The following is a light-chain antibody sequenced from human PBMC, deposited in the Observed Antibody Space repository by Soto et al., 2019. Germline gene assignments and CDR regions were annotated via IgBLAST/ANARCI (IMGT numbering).Light chain of an antibody. V-gene: IGKV3-20*01. CDR1: QSVSSSY. J-gene: IGKJ3*01. CDR2: GAS. CDR3: QQYGSSPAT. Sequence: EIVLTQSPGTLSSSPGRRATLSCRASQSVSSSYLAWYQQKPGQAPRLLIYGASSRATGIPDRFSGSGSGTDFTLTISRLEPEDFAVYYCQQYGSSPATFGPGTKVDIK.